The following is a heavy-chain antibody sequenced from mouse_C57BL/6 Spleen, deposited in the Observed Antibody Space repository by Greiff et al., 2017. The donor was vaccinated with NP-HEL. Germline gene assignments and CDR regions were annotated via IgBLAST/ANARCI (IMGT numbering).Heavy chain of an antibody. D-gene: IGHD1-1*02. CDR2: IDPSDSYT. CDR3: ARGGGNYDDY. CDR1: GYTFTSYW. J-gene: IGHJ2*01. Sequence: QVQLQQPGAELVKPGASVKLSCKASGYTFTSYWMQWVKQRPGQGLEWIGEIDPSDSYTNYNQKFKGKATLTVDTSSSTAYMQLSSLTSEDSAVYYCARGGGNYDDYWGQGTTLTVSS. V-gene: IGHV1-50*01.